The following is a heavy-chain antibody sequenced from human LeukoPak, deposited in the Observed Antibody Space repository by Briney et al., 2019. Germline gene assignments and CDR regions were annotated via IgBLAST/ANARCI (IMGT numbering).Heavy chain of an antibody. D-gene: IGHD2-8*01. CDR1: GFTFSSDA. J-gene: IGHJ6*01. CDR2: IWYDGSNK. V-gene: IGHV3-33*01. Sequence: GGSLRLSCAASGFTFSSDAMHWVRQAPGKGLEWVAVIWYDGSNKYYADSVKGRFTISRDNSKNTLDLQMDSLKAEETAVYYCAREGVRMGYYYYGMDVWGQGTTVTVPS. CDR3: AREGVRMGYYYYGMDV.